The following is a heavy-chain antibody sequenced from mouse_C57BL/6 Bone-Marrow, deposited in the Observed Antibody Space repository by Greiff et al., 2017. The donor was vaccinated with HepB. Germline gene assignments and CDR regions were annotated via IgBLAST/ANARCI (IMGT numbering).Heavy chain of an antibody. CDR2: SRNKANDYTT. J-gene: IGHJ3*01. CDR1: GFTFSDFY. D-gene: IGHD2-5*01. Sequence: EVKLVESGGGLVQSGRSLRLSCATSGFTFSDFYMEWVRQAPGKGLEWIAASRNKANDYTTEYSASVKGQFIVSRDTSQSILYLQMNALRAEDTAIYYCARDAYYSNYFAYWGQGTLVTVSA. V-gene: IGHV7-1*01. CDR3: ARDAYYSNYFAY.